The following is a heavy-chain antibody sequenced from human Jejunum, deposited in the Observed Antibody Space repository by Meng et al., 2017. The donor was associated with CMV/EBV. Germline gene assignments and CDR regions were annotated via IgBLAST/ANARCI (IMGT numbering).Heavy chain of an antibody. D-gene: IGHD3-22*01. CDR2: ISSSSRYI. CDR1: VFTFSSYG. Sequence: SVFTFSSYGLNWVRQAPGKGLEWVSSISSSSRYIFYADSVKGRFTISRDNAKNSLYLQMNGLRAEDTAVYYCARGRASGYYYILDYWGQGTLVTVSS. V-gene: IGHV3-21*01. J-gene: IGHJ4*02. CDR3: ARGRASGYYYILDY.